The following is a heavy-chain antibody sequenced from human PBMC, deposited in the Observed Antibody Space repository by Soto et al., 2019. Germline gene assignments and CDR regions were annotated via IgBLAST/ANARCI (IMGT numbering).Heavy chain of an antibody. D-gene: IGHD1-26*01. J-gene: IGHJ3*02. CDR1: GYTFTGYY. CDR3: ASSPGVGATAFDI. CDR2: INPNSGGT. V-gene: IGHV1-2*04. Sequence: ASVKVSCKASGYTFTGYYMHWVRQAPGQGLEWMGWINPNSGGTNYAQKFQGWVTMTRDTSISTAYMELSRLRSDDTAVYYCASSPGVGATAFDIWGQGTMVTVS.